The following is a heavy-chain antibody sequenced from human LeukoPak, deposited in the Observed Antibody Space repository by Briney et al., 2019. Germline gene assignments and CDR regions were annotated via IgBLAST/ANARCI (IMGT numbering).Heavy chain of an antibody. CDR1: GFTFSTYA. V-gene: IGHV3-30-3*01. D-gene: IGHD2-15*01. CDR3: ARGSVFTPPPFDY. CDR2: ISSAGSHK. Sequence: PGGSLRLSCAASGFTFSTYAVHWVRQAPGKGLDWVAVISSAGSHKYYADSVKGRFTISRDSSTLFLQMNSLRTEDTAVYYCARGSVFTPPPFDYWGQGTLVTVSS. J-gene: IGHJ4*02.